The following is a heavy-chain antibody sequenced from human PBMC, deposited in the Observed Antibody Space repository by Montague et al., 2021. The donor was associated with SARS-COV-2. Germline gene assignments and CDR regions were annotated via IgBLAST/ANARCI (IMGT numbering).Heavy chain of an antibody. J-gene: IGHJ6*02. CDR3: ARDHGQWFGELWGHGLDV. D-gene: IGHD3-10*01. V-gene: IGHV4-31*03. Sequence: TLSLTCSVSSGSISTGHHWSWIRQHPMKGLEWIGYIYYSGSTYYNPSFKGRVTISIDTAKNQFSLELTSTTAADTAVYYCARDHGQWFGELWGHGLDVWGQGTTVIVSS. CDR1: SGSISTGHH. CDR2: IYYSGST.